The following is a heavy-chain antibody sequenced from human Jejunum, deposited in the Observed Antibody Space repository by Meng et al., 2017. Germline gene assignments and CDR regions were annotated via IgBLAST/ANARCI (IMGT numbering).Heavy chain of an antibody. D-gene: IGHD1-1*01. Sequence: GGSLILSCVASGFIFSNYWMSWVRQAPGKGLEWVANIKQDGSDQAYVESVKGRFTVSRDNAKNSLYLQVNSLAVEDTAVYFCARWVKITNWHFDYWGQGTLVTVSS. V-gene: IGHV3-7*01. J-gene: IGHJ4*02. CDR1: GFIFSNYW. CDR2: IKQDGSDQ. CDR3: ARWVKITNWHFDY.